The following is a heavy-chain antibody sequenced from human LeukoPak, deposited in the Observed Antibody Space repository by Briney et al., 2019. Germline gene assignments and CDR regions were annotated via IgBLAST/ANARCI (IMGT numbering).Heavy chain of an antibody. CDR3: ARDYVWGSSESDY. J-gene: IGHJ4*02. V-gene: IGHV3-7*01. CDR1: GFTFSNYW. Sequence: GGSLRLSFAASGFTFSNYWMTWFRQTPGKGLEWVGNIKPDGSEKYYVDSVKGRFTISRDNAKNSLFLQMSSLRVEDTAIYYCARDYVWGSSESDYWGQGTLVTVSS. CDR2: IKPDGSEK. D-gene: IGHD7-27*01.